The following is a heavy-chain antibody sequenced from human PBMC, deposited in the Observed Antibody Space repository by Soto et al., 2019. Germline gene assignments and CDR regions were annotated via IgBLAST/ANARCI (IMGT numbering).Heavy chain of an antibody. CDR3: ARSYSRGGSYYIFLDP. CDR2: IYPGDSDT. D-gene: IGHD3-10*01. J-gene: IGHJ5*02. V-gene: IGHV5-51*01. CDR1: GYTFTNYW. Sequence: EVQLVQSGAEVKKPGESLKISCKGSGYTFTNYWIGWVRQMPGKARKGRGIIYPGDSDTRYSPSFQGQVTISADKSTNTAYLQWSSLKASDSAMYHCARSYSRGGSYYIFLDPWGQGTLVTVSS.